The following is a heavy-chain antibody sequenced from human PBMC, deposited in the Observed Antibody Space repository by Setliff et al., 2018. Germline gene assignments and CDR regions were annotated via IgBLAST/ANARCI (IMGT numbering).Heavy chain of an antibody. Sequence: ASVKVSCKTPGKTDDSYHIHWVRQAPGQGLEWMGVIKPGIDTTTYAEMFQGRVTMTTDTSTNMAYLELRGLRSDDTAVYYCLRLVRYCSRTSCQRTSGDEVWGQGTLVTVSS. CDR1: GKTDDSYH. D-gene: IGHD2-8*01. V-gene: IGHV1-46*02. CDR2: IKPGIDTT. J-gene: IGHJ4*02. CDR3: LRLVRYCSRTSCQRTSGDEV.